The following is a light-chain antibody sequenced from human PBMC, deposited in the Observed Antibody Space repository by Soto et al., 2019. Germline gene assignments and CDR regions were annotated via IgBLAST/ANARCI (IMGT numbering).Light chain of an antibody. CDR2: AAS. Sequence: DLQMTQSPSSLSASVGDTITITCRASQSVSQYLSWYQQRPGKAPTLLIYAASNLHSGVPSRFSGSGAGTGFTLTITSLQPEDFAFYYCQQSYTAPGTLGQGTKLEV. CDR1: QSVSQY. CDR3: QQSYTAPGT. V-gene: IGKV1-39*01. J-gene: IGKJ1*01.